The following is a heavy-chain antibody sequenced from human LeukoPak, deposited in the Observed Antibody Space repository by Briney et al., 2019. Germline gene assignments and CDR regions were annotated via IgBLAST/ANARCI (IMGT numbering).Heavy chain of an antibody. Sequence: PSQTLSLTCTVSGGSISSGSYYWSWIRQPAGKGLEWIGRIYTSGSTNYNPSLKSRFTISVDTSKNQFSLKLSSVTAADTAVYYCARDFYQIWGQGTLVTVSS. CDR1: GGSISSGSYY. J-gene: IGHJ4*02. CDR2: IYTSGST. CDR3: ARDFYQI. V-gene: IGHV4-61*02. D-gene: IGHD3-16*02.